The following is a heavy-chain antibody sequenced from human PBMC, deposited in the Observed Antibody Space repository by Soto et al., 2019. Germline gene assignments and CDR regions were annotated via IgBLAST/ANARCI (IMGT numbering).Heavy chain of an antibody. CDR1: GYTFTSYG. Sequence: QVQLVQSGAEVKKPGASVKVSCKASGYTFTSYGISWVRQAPGQGLEWMGWISAYNGNTNYAQKLQGRVTMTTDTSTSKAYMELRSLRSDDTAVYYCARVKGYCSSTSCYYYYMDVWGKGTTVTVSS. CDR3: ARVKGYCSSTSCYYYYMDV. D-gene: IGHD2-2*01. V-gene: IGHV1-18*01. J-gene: IGHJ6*03. CDR2: ISAYNGNT.